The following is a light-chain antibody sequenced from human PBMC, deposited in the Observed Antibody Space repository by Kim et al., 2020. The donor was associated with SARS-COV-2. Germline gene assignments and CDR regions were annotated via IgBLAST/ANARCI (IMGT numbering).Light chain of an antibody. CDR1: QSISTN. CDR2: DAS. Sequence: DIVLTQSPATLSLSPGERATLSCRASQSISTNLAWYQQRPGQAPRLLIYDASTRATGIPARFSGSGSGTEFTLTISSLQPADFAVYYCQQHNDWPRTFGEGTKVDIK. V-gene: IGKV3-11*01. CDR3: QQHNDWPRT. J-gene: IGKJ1*01.